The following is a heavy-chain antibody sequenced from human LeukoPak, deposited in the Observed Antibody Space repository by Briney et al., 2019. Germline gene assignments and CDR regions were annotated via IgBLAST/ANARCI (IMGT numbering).Heavy chain of an antibody. CDR2: ISSSGRYI. CDR3: ARDLGELDAPDY. CDR1: GFTFSSYS. V-gene: IGHV3-21*01. D-gene: IGHD3-10*01. Sequence: GGSLRLSCAASGFTFSSYSVNWVRQAPGKGLEWVSSISSSGRYIYYADSVKGRFTIFSDNAKNSLYLQMNSLRAEDTAVYYCARDLGELDAPDYWGQGTLVTVSS. J-gene: IGHJ4*02.